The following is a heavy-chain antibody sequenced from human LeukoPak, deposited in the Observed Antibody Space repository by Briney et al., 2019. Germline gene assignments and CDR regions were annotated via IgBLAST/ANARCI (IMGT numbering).Heavy chain of an antibody. CDR3: ARAVSDCSSTSCYVVVGAGHFDY. V-gene: IGHV1-2*02. J-gene: IGHJ4*02. CDR1: GYTFTGYY. CDR2: INPNSGGT. D-gene: IGHD2-2*01. Sequence: ASVKASCKASGYTFTGYYMHWVRQAPGQGLEWMGWINPNSGGTNYAQKFQGRVTMTRDTSISTAYMELSSLRSEDTAVYYCARAVSDCSSTSCYVVVGAGHFDYWGQGTLVTVSS.